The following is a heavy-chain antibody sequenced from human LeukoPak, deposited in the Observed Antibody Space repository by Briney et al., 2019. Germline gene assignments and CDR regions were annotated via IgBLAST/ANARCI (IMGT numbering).Heavy chain of an antibody. CDR2: ISSSSSYI. J-gene: IGHJ4*02. Sequence: PGGSLRLSCAASGFTFSSYSMNWVRQAPGKGLEWVSSISSSSSYIYYADSVKGRFTISRDNAKNSLYLQMNSLRAEDTSVYYCASARQWLVDYWGQGTLVTVSS. CDR3: ASARQWLVDY. D-gene: IGHD6-19*01. CDR1: GFTFSSYS. V-gene: IGHV3-21*01.